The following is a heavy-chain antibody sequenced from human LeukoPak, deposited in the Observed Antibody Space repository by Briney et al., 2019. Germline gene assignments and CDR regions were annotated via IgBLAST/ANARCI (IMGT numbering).Heavy chain of an antibody. CDR1: GFTFSYYW. CDR3: ARGGGIFDY. D-gene: IGHD3-9*01. Sequence: GGSLRLSCAASGFTFSYYWMHWVRQAPGKGLEWVASIKQDGSEKYYVDSVKGRFTISRDNAKNSLYLHMNSLRAEDTAVYYCARGGGIFDYWGQGTLVTVSS. V-gene: IGHV3-7*05. CDR2: IKQDGSEK. J-gene: IGHJ4*02.